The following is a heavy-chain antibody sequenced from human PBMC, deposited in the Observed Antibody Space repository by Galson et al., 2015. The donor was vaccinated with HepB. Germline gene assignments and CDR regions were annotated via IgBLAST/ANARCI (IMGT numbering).Heavy chain of an antibody. Sequence: SETLSLTCAVSGGSISSSNWWSWVRQPPGKGLEWIGEIYHSGSTNYNPSLKSRVTISIDKSKNHFSLRLNSVTAADTAVYFCARSERSMTIVSGPFDIWGLGTLVTVSS. CDR3: ARSERSMTIVSGPFDI. V-gene: IGHV4-4*02. CDR2: IYHSGST. J-gene: IGHJ3*02. CDR1: GGSISSSNW. D-gene: IGHD3-9*01.